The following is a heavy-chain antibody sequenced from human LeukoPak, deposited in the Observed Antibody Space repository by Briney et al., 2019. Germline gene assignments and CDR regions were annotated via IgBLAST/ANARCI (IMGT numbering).Heavy chain of an antibody. V-gene: IGHV1-2*02. D-gene: IGHD5-18*01. CDR1: GYTFTSYG. CDR2: INPNSGGT. CDR3: ARDHSGYSYGYNWFDP. J-gene: IGHJ5*02. Sequence: ASVKVSCKASGYTFTSYGISWVRQAPGQGLEWMGWINPNSGGTNYAQKFQGRVTMTRDTSISTAYMELSRLRSDDTAVYYCARDHSGYSYGYNWFDPWGQGTLVTVSS.